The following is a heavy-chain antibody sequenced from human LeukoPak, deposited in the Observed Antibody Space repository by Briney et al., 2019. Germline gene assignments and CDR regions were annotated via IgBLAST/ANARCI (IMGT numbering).Heavy chain of an antibody. D-gene: IGHD3-10*01. CDR2: INPSRGST. CDR3: ARDRGNSSDALDI. J-gene: IGHJ3*02. CDR1: GYIFTSYN. Sequence: GASVKVSCKASGYIFTSYNMNWVRQAPGQGLEWMGIINPSRGSTNYAPKFQGRVTMTRDTSTSTVYVELSSLRSDDTAVYYCARDRGNSSDALDIWGQGTMVTVSS. V-gene: IGHV1-46*01.